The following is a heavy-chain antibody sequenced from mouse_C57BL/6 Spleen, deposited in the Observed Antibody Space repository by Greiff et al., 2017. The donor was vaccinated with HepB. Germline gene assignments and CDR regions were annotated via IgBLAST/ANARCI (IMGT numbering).Heavy chain of an antibody. J-gene: IGHJ2*01. CDR1: GFTFSSYT. CDR3: ARHGDYPYYFDY. D-gene: IGHD2-4*01. CDR2: ISGGGGNT. V-gene: IGHV5-9*01. Sequence: EVKLVESGGGLVKPGGSLKLSCAASGFTFSSYTMSWVRQTPEKRLEWVATISGGGGNTYYPDSVKGRFTISRDNAKNTLYLQMSSLRSEDTALYYCARHGDYPYYFDYWGQGTTLTVSS.